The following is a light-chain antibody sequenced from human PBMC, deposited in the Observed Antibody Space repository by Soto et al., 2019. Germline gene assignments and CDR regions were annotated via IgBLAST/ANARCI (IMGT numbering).Light chain of an antibody. V-gene: IGLV2-14*01. CDR2: EVS. Sequence: QSALTQPASVSGSPGQSITISCSGTSNDVGGYDYVSWYQQHPGKAPKLVIYEVSNRPSWVSNRFSGSKSGNTASLTISGLQAEDEADYYCSSYTSSSTYYVFGTGTKLTVL. J-gene: IGLJ1*01. CDR1: SNDVGGYDY. CDR3: SSYTSSSTYYV.